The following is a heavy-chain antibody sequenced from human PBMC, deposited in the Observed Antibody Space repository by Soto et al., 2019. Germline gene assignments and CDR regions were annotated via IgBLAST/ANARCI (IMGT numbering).Heavy chain of an antibody. J-gene: IGHJ4*02. CDR3: ASPRRSPYYYDSSGYYYIRPLDY. CDR1: GGTFSSYA. CDR2: IIPIFGTA. Sequence: SVKVSCKASGGTFSSYAISWVRQAPGQGLEWMGGIIPIFGTANYAQKFQGRVTITADESTSTAYMELSSLRSEDAAVYYCASPRRSPYYYDSSGYYYIRPLDYWGQGTLVTVSS. D-gene: IGHD3-22*01. V-gene: IGHV1-69*13.